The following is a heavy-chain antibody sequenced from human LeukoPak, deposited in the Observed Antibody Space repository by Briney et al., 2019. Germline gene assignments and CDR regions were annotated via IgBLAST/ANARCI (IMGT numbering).Heavy chain of an antibody. V-gene: IGHV1-8*01. CDR3: ARRYSGSYYPGY. D-gene: IGHD1-26*01. CDR1: GYTFTSYD. Sequence: ASVKVSCKASGYTFTSYDINWVRQATGQGLEWMGWMNPNSGNTGYAQTFQGRVTMTRNTSISTAYMELSSLRCQGTAVYYCARRYSGSYYPGYWGQGTLVTVSS. J-gene: IGHJ4*02. CDR2: MNPNSGNT.